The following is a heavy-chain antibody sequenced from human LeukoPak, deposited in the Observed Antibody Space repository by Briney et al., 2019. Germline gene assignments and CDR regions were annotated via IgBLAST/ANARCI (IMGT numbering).Heavy chain of an antibody. CDR3: ARDGGDLTTHDAIDI. J-gene: IGHJ3*02. CDR2: IIPIFGTA. V-gene: IGHV1-69*05. D-gene: IGHD1-1*01. CDR1: GGTFSSYA. Sequence: SVKVSCKASGGTFSSYAISWVRQAPGQGLEWMGGIIPIFGTANYAQKFQGRVTITTDESTSTAYMELSSLRSEDTAVYYCARDGGDLTTHDAIDIWGQGTMVTVSS.